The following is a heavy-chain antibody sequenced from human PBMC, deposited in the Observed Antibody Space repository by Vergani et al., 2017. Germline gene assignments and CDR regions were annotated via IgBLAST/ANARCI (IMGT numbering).Heavy chain of an antibody. CDR1: GYSFTSYW. V-gene: IGHV5-51*03. J-gene: IGHJ5*02. Sequence: EVQLVQSGAEVKKPGESLKISCKGSGYSFTSYWIGWVRQMPGKGLEWMGIIYLGDSDTRYSPSFQGQVTISADKSISTAYLQWSSLKASDTAMYYCATLEQYCSGGSCYPGWFEPWGQGTLVTVSS. CDR2: IYLGDSDT. D-gene: IGHD2-15*01. CDR3: ATLEQYCSGGSCYPGWFEP.